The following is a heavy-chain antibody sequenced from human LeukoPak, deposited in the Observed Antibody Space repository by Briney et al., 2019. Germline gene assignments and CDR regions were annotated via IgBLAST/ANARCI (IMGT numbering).Heavy chain of an antibody. D-gene: IGHD3-10*01. Sequence: SVKVSCKASGGTFSSYAISWVRQAPGQGLEWMGRIIPILGIANYAQKFQGRVTITADKSTSTAYMELSSLRSEDTAVYYCARDASGSYYGSGCYYNPPWYWGQGTLVTVSS. J-gene: IGHJ4*02. CDR2: IIPILGIA. CDR3: ARDASGSYYGSGCYYNPPWY. V-gene: IGHV1-69*04. CDR1: GGTFSSYA.